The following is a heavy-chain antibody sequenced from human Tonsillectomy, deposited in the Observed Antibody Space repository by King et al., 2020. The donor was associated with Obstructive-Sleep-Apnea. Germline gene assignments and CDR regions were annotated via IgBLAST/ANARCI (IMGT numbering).Heavy chain of an antibody. CDR3: AGVGDSSGYYSRGWFDP. CDR2: IYYSGRT. D-gene: IGHD3-22*01. Sequence: VQLQESGPGLVKPLQTLSLTCTVSGGSISSGGDYWSWIRQHPGKGLEWIWDIYYSGRTYYTPSLTSRVTISVDTSKNQFSLKLSSVTAADTAVYYCAGVGDSSGYYSRGWFDPWGQGTLVTVSS. J-gene: IGHJ5*02. CDR1: GGSISSGGDY. V-gene: IGHV4-31*03.